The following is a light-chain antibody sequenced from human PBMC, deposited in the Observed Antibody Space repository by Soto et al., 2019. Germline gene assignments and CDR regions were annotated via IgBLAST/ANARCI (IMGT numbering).Light chain of an antibody. CDR3: SSYTSSRAYV. Sequence: QSALTQPASVSGSPGQSITISCTGTSSDVGGYNYVSWYQQQSGKAPKLMIHEVSNRPSGVSNRFSGSKSGNTASLTISGFQAEDEADYYCSSYTSSRAYVFGIGTKV. CDR1: SSDVGGYNY. J-gene: IGLJ1*01. V-gene: IGLV2-14*01. CDR2: EVS.